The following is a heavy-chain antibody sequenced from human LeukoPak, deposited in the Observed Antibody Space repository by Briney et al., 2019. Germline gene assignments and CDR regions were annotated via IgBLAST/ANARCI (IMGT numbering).Heavy chain of an antibody. V-gene: IGHV3-30-3*01. Sequence: GGSLRLSCAASGFTFSSYAMHWVRQAPGKGLEWVAVISYDGSNKYYADSVKGRFTISRENSKNTLYLQMNSLRAEDTAVYYCARAAWDYYDSSGYYYDYWGQGTLVTVSS. J-gene: IGHJ4*02. CDR3: ARAAWDYYDSSGYYYDY. D-gene: IGHD3-22*01. CDR1: GFTFSSYA. CDR2: ISYDGSNK.